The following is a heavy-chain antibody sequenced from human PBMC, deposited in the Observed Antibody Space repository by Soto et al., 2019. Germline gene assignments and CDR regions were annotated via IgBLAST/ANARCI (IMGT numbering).Heavy chain of an antibody. CDR1: GFTFSSYA. CDR3: PRVRHIVVVTDI. J-gene: IGHJ3*02. CDR2: ISYDGSNK. Sequence: QVQLVESGGGVVQPGRSLRLSCAASGFTFSSYAMHWVRQAPGKGLEWVAVISYDGSNKYYAESVKGRFTISRDNSKNTLNLQMNSRRAEDTAVYYCPRVRHIVVVTDIWGQGTMATVSS. D-gene: IGHD2-21*02. V-gene: IGHV3-30-3*01.